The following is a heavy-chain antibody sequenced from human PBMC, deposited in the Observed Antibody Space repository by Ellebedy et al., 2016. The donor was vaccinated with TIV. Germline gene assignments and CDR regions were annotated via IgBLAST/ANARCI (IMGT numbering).Heavy chain of an antibody. V-gene: IGHV3-23*01. CDR3: AKNSGSSAYHVLDV. J-gene: IGHJ6*02. CDR1: GFTFSSNA. Sequence: GESLKISCAASGFTFSSNAMSWVRQAPGKGLEWVSVISGSGNNTYYGGSVKGRFTISRDTSKTTLYLQMNSLRADDTAIYYCAKNSGSSAYHVLDVWGQGTTVTVSS. CDR2: ISGSGNNT. D-gene: IGHD3-10*01.